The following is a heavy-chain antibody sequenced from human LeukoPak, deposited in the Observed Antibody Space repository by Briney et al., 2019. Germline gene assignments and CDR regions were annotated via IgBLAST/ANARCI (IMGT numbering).Heavy chain of an antibody. D-gene: IGHD6-13*01. CDR1: GFTFSSYA. J-gene: IGHJ4*02. V-gene: IGHV3-23*01. CDR3: AKDLYSSSWYGGAPVDY. CDR2: ISGSGGST. Sequence: PGGSLRLSCAASGFTFSSYAMSWVRQAPGKGLEWVSAISGSGGSTYYADSVKGRFTISRDNSKNTLYLQMNSLRAEDTAVYYCAKDLYSSSWYGGAPVDYWGQGTLVPVSS.